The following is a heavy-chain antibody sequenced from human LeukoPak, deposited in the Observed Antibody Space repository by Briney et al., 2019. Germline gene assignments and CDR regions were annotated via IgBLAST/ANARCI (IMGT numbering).Heavy chain of an antibody. J-gene: IGHJ4*02. V-gene: IGHV3-11*04. Sequence: KPGGSLRLSCGASGFRFSDYYMAWIRQAPGKGLEWISYISYSGSPVDYADNMKGRFTISRDNAKNSLYLQMDSLRVEDTAVYYCARGLYSYDYWGQGTLVTVSS. CDR2: ISYSGSPV. D-gene: IGHD3-16*01. CDR3: ARGLYSYDY. CDR1: GFRFSDYY.